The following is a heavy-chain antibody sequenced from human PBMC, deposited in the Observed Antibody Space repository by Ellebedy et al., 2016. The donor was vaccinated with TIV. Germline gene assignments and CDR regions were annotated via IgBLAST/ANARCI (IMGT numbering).Heavy chain of an antibody. CDR2: IIPIFGTA. J-gene: IGHJ4*02. CDR3: ASLTGNDY. Sequence: AASVKVSCKASGGPFSSYDINWVRQAPGQGLEWMGGIIPIFGTANYAQKFQGRVTITADKITSTAYMELSSLRSEDTAVYYCASLTGNDYWGQGTLVTVSS. D-gene: IGHD1-20*01. V-gene: IGHV1-69*06. CDR1: GGPFSSYD.